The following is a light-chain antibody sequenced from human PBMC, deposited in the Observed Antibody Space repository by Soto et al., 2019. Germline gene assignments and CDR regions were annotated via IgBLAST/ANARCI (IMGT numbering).Light chain of an antibody. CDR3: QQYNSYSLT. V-gene: IGKV1-5*01. J-gene: IGKJ4*01. Sequence: DIQMTQSPATLSASVGDRVTLTCRASQSISNWLAWYQQKPGKAPKLLIYDASSLESGVPSRFSGSGSGTEFTLTISSLQPDDFATCYCQQYNSYSLTFGGGTKVDIK. CDR2: DAS. CDR1: QSISNW.